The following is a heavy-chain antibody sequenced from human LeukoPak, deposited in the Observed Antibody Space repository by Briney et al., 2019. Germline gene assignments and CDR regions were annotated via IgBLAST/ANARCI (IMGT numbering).Heavy chain of an antibody. D-gene: IGHD3-22*01. Sequence: GGSLRLSCAVSGLSLRNVWMNWLRQAPGKGLEWVGLIKRETDGGTTDFAAPVKGRFTISRDDSKNTLYLQMNRLTSEDTAVYYCAQGSGFYYDYWGQGALVTVSS. J-gene: IGHJ4*02. CDR2: IKRETDGGTT. CDR1: GLSLRNVW. V-gene: IGHV3-15*07. CDR3: AQGSGFYYDY.